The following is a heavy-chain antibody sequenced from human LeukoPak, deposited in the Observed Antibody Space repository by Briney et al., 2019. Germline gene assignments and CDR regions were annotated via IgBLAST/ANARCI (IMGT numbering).Heavy chain of an antibody. V-gene: IGHV4-34*01. CDR3: ARGRIVATILLQNWFDP. D-gene: IGHD5-12*01. J-gene: IGHJ5*02. Sequence: SETLSLTCAVYGGSFSGYYWSWIRQPPGKGLEWIGEINHSGSTNYNPSLKSRVTISVDTSKNQFSLKLSSVTAADTAVYYCARGRIVATILLQNWFDPWGQGTLVTVSS. CDR2: INHSGST. CDR1: GGSFSGYY.